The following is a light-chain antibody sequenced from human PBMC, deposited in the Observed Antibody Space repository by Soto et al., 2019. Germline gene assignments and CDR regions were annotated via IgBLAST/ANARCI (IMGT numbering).Light chain of an antibody. CDR1: GSDIGAYNF. J-gene: IGLJ2*01. V-gene: IGLV2-14*01. CDR3: SSYTIYSTLLL. CDR2: EVT. Sequence: QSVLAQPPSASGSPGQSVTISCTGSGSDIGAYNFVSWYQQHPGKAPKLIIYEVTNRPSGVSDRFSGSKSGNTASLTISGLQAEDEADYYCSSYTIYSTLLLFGGGTKVTVL.